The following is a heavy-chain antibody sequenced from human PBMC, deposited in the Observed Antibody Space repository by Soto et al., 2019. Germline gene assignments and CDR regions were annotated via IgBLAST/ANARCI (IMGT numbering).Heavy chain of an antibody. D-gene: IGHD3-10*01. V-gene: IGHV4-31*03. CDR2: IYYSGST. J-gene: IGHJ6*02. CDR3: ARVALRGVIYGMDV. CDR1: GGSISSGGYY. Sequence: QVQLQESGPGLVKPSQTLSLTCTVSGGSISSGGYYWSWIRQHPGKGLEWIGYIYYSGSTYYNPSLNSRVTIPVDTSKNRCSLKLSSVTAADTAVYYCARVALRGVIYGMDVWGQGTTVTVSS.